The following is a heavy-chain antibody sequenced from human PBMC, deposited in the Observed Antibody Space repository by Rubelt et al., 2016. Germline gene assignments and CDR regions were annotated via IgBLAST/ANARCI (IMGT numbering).Heavy chain of an antibody. D-gene: IGHD3-16*01. Sequence: VQLVESGGGVVQPGRSLRLSCAASGFTFSDYVVHWVRQAPGKGLEWVANIKQDGSDKYYVDSVKGRFTITSDNAKNSRYLQMNSLRAEDAAVYYCARSRGNDWWGQGTLVTVSS. CDR3: ARSRGNDW. J-gene: IGHJ4*02. CDR1: GFTFSDYV. CDR2: IKQDGSDK. V-gene: IGHV3-7*01.